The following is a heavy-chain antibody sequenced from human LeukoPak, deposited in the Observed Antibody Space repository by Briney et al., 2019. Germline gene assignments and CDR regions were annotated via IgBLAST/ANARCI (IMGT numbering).Heavy chain of an antibody. V-gene: IGHV3-7*04. CDR1: GLTFRRYW. D-gene: IGHD3-16*01. J-gene: IGHJ5*02. CDR3: GGGGGWVFYP. Sequence: GGSLRLSCTAPGLTFRRYWMNWVRQAPGKGLEWVANIKPDGSATSYVDSVKGRLTISRDNVKNSVYLQMNSLRAEDTAVYYFGGGGGWVFYPWGQGTLVTVSA. CDR2: IKPDGSAT.